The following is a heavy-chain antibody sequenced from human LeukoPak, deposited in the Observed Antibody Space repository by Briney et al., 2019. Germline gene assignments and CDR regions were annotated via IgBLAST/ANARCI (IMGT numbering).Heavy chain of an antibody. Sequence: ASVKVSCKASGYTFTSYGISWVRQAPGQGLEWMEWISAYNGNTNYAQKLQGRVTMTTDTPTSTAYMELRSLRSDDTAVYYCARGYDSSGYYSVYYYYGMDVWGQGTTVTVSS. CDR2: ISAYNGNT. J-gene: IGHJ6*02. V-gene: IGHV1-18*01. CDR3: ARGYDSSGYYSVYYYYGMDV. D-gene: IGHD3-22*01. CDR1: GYTFTSYG.